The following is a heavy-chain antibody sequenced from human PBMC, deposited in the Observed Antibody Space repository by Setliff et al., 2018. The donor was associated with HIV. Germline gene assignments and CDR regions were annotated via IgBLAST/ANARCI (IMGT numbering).Heavy chain of an antibody. CDR1: GGSISSHH. Sequence: PSETLSLTCSVSGGSISSHHWSWIRQPPGKGLEWIGSIYNSGSTNYNPSLTSRVTISVDTSKNQFSLKLSSVTAADTAVYYCARDAGSIAVAETGYHVWGQGTTVTVSS. CDR2: IYNSGST. V-gene: IGHV4-4*08. J-gene: IGHJ6*02. CDR3: ARDAGSIAVAETGYHV. D-gene: IGHD6-19*01.